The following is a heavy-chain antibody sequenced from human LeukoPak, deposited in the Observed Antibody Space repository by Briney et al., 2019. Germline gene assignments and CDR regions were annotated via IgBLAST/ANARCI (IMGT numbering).Heavy chain of an antibody. V-gene: IGHV1-46*01. J-gene: IGHJ4*02. CDR1: GYTFTSYG. D-gene: IGHD5-12*01. Sequence: ASVKVSCKASGYTFTSYGISWVRQAPGQGLEWMGIINPSGGSTSYAQKFQGRVTMTRDMSTSTDYMELRSLRSDDTAVYYCARVRSRGYSDYDHFDYWGQGTLVTVSS. CDR2: INPSGGST. CDR3: ARVRSRGYSDYDHFDY.